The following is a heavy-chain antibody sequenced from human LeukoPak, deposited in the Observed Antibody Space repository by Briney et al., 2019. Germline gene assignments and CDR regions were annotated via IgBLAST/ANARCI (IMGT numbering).Heavy chain of an antibody. CDR2: IYTSGST. Sequence: SQTLSLTCTVSGGSISSGSYYWSWIQEPAGKGLEWIGCIYTSGSTNYNPSLKSRVTISVDKSTNQFSLKLSSVTAADTAVYYCARVDSSWYGYYYGMDVWGQGTTVTVSS. J-gene: IGHJ6*02. D-gene: IGHD6-13*01. V-gene: IGHV4-61*02. CDR1: GGSISSGSYY. CDR3: ARVDSSWYGYYYGMDV.